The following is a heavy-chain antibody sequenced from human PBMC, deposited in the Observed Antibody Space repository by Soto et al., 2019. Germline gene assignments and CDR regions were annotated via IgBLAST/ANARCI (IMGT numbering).Heavy chain of an antibody. Sequence: GASVKVSCKASGYTFTSYYMHWVRQAPGQGLEWMGIINPSGGSTSYAQKFQGRVTMTRDTSTSTVYMELSSLRSEDTAVYYCARGKYCTNGVCYRWFDPWGQGTLVTVSS. CDR1: GYTFTSYY. CDR2: INPSGGST. CDR3: ARGKYCTNGVCYRWFDP. V-gene: IGHV1-46*03. J-gene: IGHJ5*02. D-gene: IGHD2-8*01.